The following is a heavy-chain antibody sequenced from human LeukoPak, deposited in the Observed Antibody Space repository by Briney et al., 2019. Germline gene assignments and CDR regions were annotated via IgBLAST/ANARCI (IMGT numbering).Heavy chain of an antibody. V-gene: IGHV3-74*01. CDR1: GFTFSSYW. Sequence: GGSLRLSCAASGFTFSSYWMHWVRQAPGKGLVWVSRINSDGSSTSYADSVKGRFTISRDNAKNTLYLQMNSLRAEDTAVYYCAKDSVLIYDFWSGYYGYFDYWGQGTLVTVSS. D-gene: IGHD3-3*01. J-gene: IGHJ4*02. CDR2: INSDGSST. CDR3: AKDSVLIYDFWSGYYGYFDY.